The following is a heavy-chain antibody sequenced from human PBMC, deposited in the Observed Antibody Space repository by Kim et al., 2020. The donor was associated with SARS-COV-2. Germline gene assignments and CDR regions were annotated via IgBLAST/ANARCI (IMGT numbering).Heavy chain of an antibody. V-gene: IGHV3-11*03. Sequence: GSLRLSCTASGLNFRDYYMSWIRQAPGKGLEWISYISTSITNTKYADSVKGRFTISRDNAKNSVYLQMNGLRAEDTAVYYCATSIVAPPLDFWGQGTLVAVSS. J-gene: IGHJ4*02. CDR1: GLNFRDYY. CDR3: ATSIVAPPLDF. CDR2: ISTSITNT. D-gene: IGHD5-12*01.